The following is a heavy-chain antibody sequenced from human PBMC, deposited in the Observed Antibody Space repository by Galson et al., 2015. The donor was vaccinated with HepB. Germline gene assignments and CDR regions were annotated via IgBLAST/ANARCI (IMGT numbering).Heavy chain of an antibody. J-gene: IGHJ6*02. CDR2: IWHDGSNK. V-gene: IGHV3-33*01. Sequence: SLRLSCAASGFTFSSYGMHWVRQAPGKGLEWVAGIWHDGSNKYYADSVKGRFTISRDNSKNTLYLQMNSLRAEDTAVYFCARSVNQLPPPVRFGMDVWGQGTTVTVSS. CDR3: ARSVNQLPPPVRFGMDV. CDR1: GFTFSSYG. D-gene: IGHD2-2*01.